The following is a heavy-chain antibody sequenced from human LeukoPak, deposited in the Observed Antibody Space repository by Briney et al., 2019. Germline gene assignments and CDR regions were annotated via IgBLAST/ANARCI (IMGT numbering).Heavy chain of an antibody. V-gene: IGHV4-34*01. D-gene: IGHD1-1*01. CDR1: GFTFSSYA. CDR2: INHSGST. Sequence: GSLRLSCAASGFTFSSYAMSWIRQPPGKGLEWIGEINHSGSTNYNPSLKSRVTISVDTSKNQFSLKLSSVTAADTAVYYCARGNWKRRFDYWGQGTLVTVSS. J-gene: IGHJ4*02. CDR3: ARGNWKRRFDY.